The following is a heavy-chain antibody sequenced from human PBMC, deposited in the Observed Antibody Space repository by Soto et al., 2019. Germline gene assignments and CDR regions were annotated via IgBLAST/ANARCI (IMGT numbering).Heavy chain of an antibody. J-gene: IGHJ6*02. Sequence: LRLSCAASGFTFSSYGMHWVRQAPGKGLEWVAVISYDGSNKYYADAVKGRFTISRDNSKNTLYLQMNSLRAEDTAVYYCARAGCTGAYCNSRRFNYGVDVSGQGTTVTVSS. D-gene: IGHD2-8*02. CDR1: GFTFSSYG. V-gene: IGHV3-30*03. CDR3: ARAGCTGAYCNSRRFNYGVDV. CDR2: ISYDGSNK.